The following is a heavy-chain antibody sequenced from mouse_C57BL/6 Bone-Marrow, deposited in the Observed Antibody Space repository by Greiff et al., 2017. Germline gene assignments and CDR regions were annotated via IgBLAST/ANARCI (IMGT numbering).Heavy chain of an antibody. CDR1: GFTFTDYY. CDR3: ARFPLRYQGYYFDY. J-gene: IGHJ2*01. D-gene: IGHD2-14*01. Sequence: EVKLMESGGGLVQPGGSLSPSCAASGFTFTDYYMSWVRQPPGKALEWLGFIRNKANGYTTEYSASVKGRFTISRDNSQSILYLQMNALRAEDSATYYCARFPLRYQGYYFDYWGQGTTLTVSS. CDR2: IRNKANGYTT. V-gene: IGHV7-3*01.